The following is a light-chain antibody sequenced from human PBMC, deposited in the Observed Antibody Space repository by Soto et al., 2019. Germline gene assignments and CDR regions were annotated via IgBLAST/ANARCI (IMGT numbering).Light chain of an antibody. J-gene: IGLJ3*02. CDR1: SSDVGDYEH. Sequence: QSALTQPPSVSGSPGQSVTISCTVTSSDVGDYEHVSWYQQAPGTAPKLIIFDVTNRPSGVPDRFSGSKSGNTPSLTIFGLQAEDEADYYCSLYTSSSTWVFGGGTKLTGL. V-gene: IGLV2-18*01. CDR3: SLYTSSSTWV. CDR2: DVT.